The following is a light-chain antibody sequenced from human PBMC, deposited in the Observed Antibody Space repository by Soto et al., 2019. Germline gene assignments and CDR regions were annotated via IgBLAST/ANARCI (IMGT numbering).Light chain of an antibody. J-gene: IGKJ1*01. CDR1: QSISSY. Sequence: DLQMTQSPSSLSASVGDIVTITFLASQSISSYLNWYHQKPGKAPKLLIYAASSLQSGVPSRFSGSGSGTDFTLTISSLQPEDFATYYCQQSYSTPRTFGQRTKVDI. CDR3: QQSYSTPRT. CDR2: AAS. V-gene: IGKV1-39*01.